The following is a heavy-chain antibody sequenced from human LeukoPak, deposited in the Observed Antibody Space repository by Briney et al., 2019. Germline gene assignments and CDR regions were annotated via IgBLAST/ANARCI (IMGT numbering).Heavy chain of an antibody. CDR3: ARDLPYGSFDY. Sequence: ASVKLSCTASGYTFTSYGISWVRQAPGQGLEWMGWISAYNGNTNSAQKLQGRVTTTTDTSTSTAYMELKSLRCDDTAVYYGARDLPYGSFDYWGQGTLVTVSS. CDR1: GYTFTSYG. V-gene: IGHV1-18*01. CDR2: ISAYNGNT. D-gene: IGHD3-16*01. J-gene: IGHJ4*02.